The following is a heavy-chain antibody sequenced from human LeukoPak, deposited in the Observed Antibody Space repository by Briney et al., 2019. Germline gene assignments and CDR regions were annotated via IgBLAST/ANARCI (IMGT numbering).Heavy chain of an antibody. V-gene: IGHV4-59*01. CDR2: IYYSGST. Sequence: PSETLSLTCTVSGGSISSYYWSWIRQPPGKGLEWIGYIYYSGSTNYNPSLKSRVTISVDMSKNQFSLKLSSVTAADTAVYYCARAEDYYDSSGYFGDWGQGTLVTVSS. D-gene: IGHD3-22*01. J-gene: IGHJ4*02. CDR1: GGSISSYY. CDR3: ARAEDYYDSSGYFGD.